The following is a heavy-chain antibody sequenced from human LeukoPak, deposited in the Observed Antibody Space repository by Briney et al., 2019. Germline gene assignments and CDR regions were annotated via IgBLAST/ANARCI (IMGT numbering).Heavy chain of an antibody. CDR1: GFTFSSYA. D-gene: IGHD2-15*01. V-gene: IGHV3-30-3*01. Sequence: GGSLRLSCAASGFTFSSYAMHWVRQAPGKGLEWVAVISYDGSNKYYADSVKGRFTISRDNAKSSLYLQMNSLRDEDTAVYYCARGYYCSGGTCYSNNWFGPWGQGTLVTVSS. CDR3: ARGYYCSGGTCYSNNWFGP. CDR2: ISYDGSNK. J-gene: IGHJ5*02.